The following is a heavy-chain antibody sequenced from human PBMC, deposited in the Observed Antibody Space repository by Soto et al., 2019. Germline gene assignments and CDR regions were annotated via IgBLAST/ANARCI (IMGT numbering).Heavy chain of an antibody. CDR1: GDSVTSADYY. CDR3: AASRRSRGEFYFDD. Sequence: QVQLQESGPGLVKPSQTLSLTCTVSGDSVTSADYYWNWIRPPPGKGLEWIGYNSYSGSSYYNPSLRSRLTRAVGTSKNQFSLQLTSVTAADTAVYHCAASRRSRGEFYFDDWGQGTLVTVSS. CDR2: NSYSGSS. V-gene: IGHV4-30-4*08. D-gene: IGHD2-15*01. J-gene: IGHJ4*02.